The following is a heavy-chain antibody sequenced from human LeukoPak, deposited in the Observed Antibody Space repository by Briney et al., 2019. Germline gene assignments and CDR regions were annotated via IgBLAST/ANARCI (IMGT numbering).Heavy chain of an antibody. CDR1: GFTFSSYA. J-gene: IGHJ4*02. CDR2: ISGSGSST. Sequence: GGSLRLSCAASGFTFSSYAMSWVRQAPGKGLEWVSAISGSGSSTYYADSVKGRFTISRDNSKNTLYLQMNSLRAEDTAVYYCATSYRHYDSSGYYLLPLDYWGQGTLVTVSS. V-gene: IGHV3-23*01. CDR3: ATSYRHYDSSGYYLLPLDY. D-gene: IGHD3-22*01.